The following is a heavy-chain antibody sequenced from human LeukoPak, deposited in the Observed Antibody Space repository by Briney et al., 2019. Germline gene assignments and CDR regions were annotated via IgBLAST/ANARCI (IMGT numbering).Heavy chain of an antibody. J-gene: IGHJ4*02. CDR3: ATWDIVVVPAASMALYYFDY. CDR1: GFTFSSYA. D-gene: IGHD2-2*01. V-gene: IGHV3-23*01. Sequence: GGSLRLSCAASGFTFSSYAMSWVRQAPGKGLEWVSAISGSGGRTYYADSVKGRFTISRDNSKNTLYLQMNSLRAEDTAVYYCATWDIVVVPAASMALYYFDYWGQGTLVTVSS. CDR2: ISGSGGRT.